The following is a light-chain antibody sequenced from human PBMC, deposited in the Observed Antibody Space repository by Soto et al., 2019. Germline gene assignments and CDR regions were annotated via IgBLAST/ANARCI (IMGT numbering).Light chain of an antibody. V-gene: IGKV3-20*01. Sequence: EIALTQSPGTLSLSPGERASLSCRASQSVSSSFLGWYQQKPGQAPRLLIYGVSRRATGVPDRFSGSGSGTDFTLTISRLEPEDFAVYYCQQYNNWPPLTFGGGTKVDIK. CDR2: GVS. CDR1: QSVSSSF. J-gene: IGKJ4*01. CDR3: QQYNNWPPLT.